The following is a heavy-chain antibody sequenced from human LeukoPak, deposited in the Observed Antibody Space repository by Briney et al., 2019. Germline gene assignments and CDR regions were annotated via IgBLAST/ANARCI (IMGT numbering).Heavy chain of an antibody. V-gene: IGHV4-59*08. J-gene: IGHJ3*02. CDR1: GGSISRYY. D-gene: IGHD3-10*01. CDR3: GRGAFDI. CDR2: IYYSWIT. Sequence: SETLSVTCTVSGGSISRYYWSWLRQPPGKGLEWIGYIYYSWITNYIPSLKSRVTISVYTSKNQFSLKLSSVTAADTAVYYCGRGAFDIWSQGTMVTVSS.